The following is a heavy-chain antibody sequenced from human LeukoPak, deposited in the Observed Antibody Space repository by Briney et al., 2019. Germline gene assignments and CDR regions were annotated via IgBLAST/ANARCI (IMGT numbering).Heavy chain of an antibody. CDR1: GFTFSSYA. D-gene: IGHD6-19*01. Sequence: PGGSLRLSCAASGFTFSSYAMSWVRQAPGKGLEWVSSISSSSSYIYYADSVKGRFTISRDNAKNSLYLQMNSLRAEDTAVYYCARGIAVAGYYYYMDVWGKGTTVTVSS. J-gene: IGHJ6*03. CDR3: ARGIAVAGYYYYMDV. CDR2: ISSSSSYI. V-gene: IGHV3-21*01.